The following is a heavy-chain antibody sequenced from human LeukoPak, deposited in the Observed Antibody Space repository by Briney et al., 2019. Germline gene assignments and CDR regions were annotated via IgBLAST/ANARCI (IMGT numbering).Heavy chain of an antibody. CDR2: IYPGDSET. CDR1: AYMFSSYW. D-gene: IGHD2-15*01. V-gene: IGHV5-51*01. CDR3: VRALGYCSSGSCYYYDY. J-gene: IGHJ4*02. Sequence: KPGESLKISCKGSAYMFSSYWIGWVRPMPGKGLEWVGIIYPGDSETRYSPSFQGQVTISADNSISTAYLEWSSLKASDTAMYYCVRALGYCSSGSCYYYDYWGQGTLVTVSS.